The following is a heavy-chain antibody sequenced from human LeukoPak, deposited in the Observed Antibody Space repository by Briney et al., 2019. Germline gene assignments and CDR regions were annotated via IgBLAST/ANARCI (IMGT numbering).Heavy chain of an antibody. J-gene: IGHJ4*02. CDR2: ISAYNGNT. CDR3: ARDTSGLVVVNPLDY. V-gene: IGHV1-18*01. Sequence: ASVKVSCKASGYTFTSYGISWVRQAPGQGLEWMGWISAYNGNTNYAQKLQGRVTMTTDTSTSTAYMELRSLRSDDTAVYYCARDTSGLVVVNPLDYWGQGTLVTVSS. CDR1: GYTFTSYG. D-gene: IGHD3-22*01.